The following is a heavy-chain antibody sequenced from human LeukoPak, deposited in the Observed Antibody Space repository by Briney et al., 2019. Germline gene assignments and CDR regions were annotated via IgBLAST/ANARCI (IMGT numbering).Heavy chain of an antibody. CDR3: ASLYGDYSNDAFDI. D-gene: IGHD4-17*01. CDR2: IIPILGIA. Sequence: SVKVSCKASGGTFSSSAISWVRQAPGQGLEWMGRIIPILGIANYAQKFQGRVTITADKSTSTAYMELSSLRSEDTAVYYCASLYGDYSNDAFDIWGQGTMVTVSS. CDR1: GGTFSSSA. J-gene: IGHJ3*02. V-gene: IGHV1-69*04.